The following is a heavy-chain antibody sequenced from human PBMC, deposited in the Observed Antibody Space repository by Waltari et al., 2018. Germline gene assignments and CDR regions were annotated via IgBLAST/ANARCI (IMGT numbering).Heavy chain of an antibody. CDR2: IWFDGSDK. CDR1: GFTFIHFG. V-gene: IGHV3-30*02. J-gene: IGHJ4*02. CDR3: AKDAFGNTYLDF. Sequence: QVNLVESGGGVVQPGGSLGFSCTTSGFTFIHFGMDWFRQAPGKGLEWVALIWFDGSDKFYAASVRGRFTISRDNSARTLYLDMDSLRLDDTAMYYCAKDAFGNTYLDFWGQGTLVTVSS. D-gene: IGHD2-2*02.